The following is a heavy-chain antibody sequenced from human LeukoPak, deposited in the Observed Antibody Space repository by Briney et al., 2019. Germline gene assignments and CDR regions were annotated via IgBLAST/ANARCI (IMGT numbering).Heavy chain of an antibody. Sequence: GGSLRLSCAASGFTFSSYGMHWVRQAPGKGLEWVAVISYDGSNKYYADSVKGRFTISRDNSKNTLYLQMNSLRAEDTAVYYCAKDSEPFVLLWFGELYGPDYWGQGTLVTVSS. CDR1: GFTFSSYG. V-gene: IGHV3-30*18. CDR3: AKDSEPFVLLWFGELYGPDY. D-gene: IGHD3-10*01. J-gene: IGHJ4*02. CDR2: ISYDGSNK.